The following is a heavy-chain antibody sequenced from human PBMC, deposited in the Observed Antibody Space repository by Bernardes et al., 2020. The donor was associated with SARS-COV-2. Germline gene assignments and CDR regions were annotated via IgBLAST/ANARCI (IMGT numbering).Heavy chain of an antibody. CDR1: GGSISPYY. D-gene: IGHD2-15*01. V-gene: IGHV4-4*07. CDR3: ARSQYGGKFYFDF. Sequence: SETLSLTCTVSGGSISPYYWVWIRQPPGKGLEWIGHIYHTGSNNFSPSLKSRVFMSVDKSKNQFSLKLASVTAADAAVYFCARSQYGGKFYFDFWGQGTTVAVSS. CDR2: IYHTGSN. J-gene: IGHJ4*02.